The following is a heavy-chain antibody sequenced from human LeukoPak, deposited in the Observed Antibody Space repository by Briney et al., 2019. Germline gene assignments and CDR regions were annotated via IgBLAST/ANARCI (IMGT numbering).Heavy chain of an antibody. V-gene: IGHV3-21*01. CDR1: GFTFSSHS. CDR2: ISSRSSFI. CDR3: ARDRITMVRGGAFGYYYMDV. D-gene: IGHD3-10*01. J-gene: IGHJ6*03. Sequence: GGSLRLSCAASGFTFSSHSMNWIRQAPGKGLEWVSSISSRSSFIYYADSVKGRFTISRDNAKNSLYLQMNSLRAEDTAVYYCARDRITMVRGGAFGYYYMDVWGKGTTVTVSS.